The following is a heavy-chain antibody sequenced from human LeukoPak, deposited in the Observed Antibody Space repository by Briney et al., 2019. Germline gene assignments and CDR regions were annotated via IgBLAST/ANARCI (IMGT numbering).Heavy chain of an antibody. J-gene: IGHJ4*02. CDR2: IYSGGAT. CDR1: GFTFSSYG. V-gene: IGHV3-53*01. D-gene: IGHD3-10*01. Sequence: GGSLRLSCAASGFTFSSYGMHWVRQALGKGLEWVSVIYSGGATSYADSVKGRFTISRDNSKNTLYLQINSLRAEDTAVYYCARVSSYGSGSYYHYYFDYWGQGTLVTVSS. CDR3: ARVSSYGSGSYYHYYFDY.